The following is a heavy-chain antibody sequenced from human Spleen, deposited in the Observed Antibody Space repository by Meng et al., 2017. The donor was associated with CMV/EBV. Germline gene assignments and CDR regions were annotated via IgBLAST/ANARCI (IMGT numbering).Heavy chain of an antibody. Sequence: GGSLRLSCAASGLTVSVNYMIWVRQAPGKGLEWVSSMSSSSSHINYADSVKGRFTISRDNAKNTLYLQMNSLRAEDTAVYYCARDFGEYSSSHGEYYYYYYGMDVWGQGTTVTVSS. V-gene: IGHV3-11*06. CDR1: GLTVSVNY. D-gene: IGHD6-6*01. CDR2: MSSSSSHI. J-gene: IGHJ6*02. CDR3: ARDFGEYSSSHGEYYYYYYGMDV.